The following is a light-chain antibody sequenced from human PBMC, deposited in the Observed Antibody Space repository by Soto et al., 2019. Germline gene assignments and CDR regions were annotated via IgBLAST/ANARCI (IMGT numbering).Light chain of an antibody. CDR2: GIS. V-gene: IGKV3-15*01. Sequence: EMVMTQSPAILSVSPGESVTFSCRASQSVNSNYLAWYQQHPGQPPRLLIYGISTRATGIPARFSGSGSGTEFSLTISSLQSEDFAVYYCQQYSKWPITFGQGTRLE. CDR3: QQYSKWPIT. J-gene: IGKJ5*01. CDR1: QSVNSN.